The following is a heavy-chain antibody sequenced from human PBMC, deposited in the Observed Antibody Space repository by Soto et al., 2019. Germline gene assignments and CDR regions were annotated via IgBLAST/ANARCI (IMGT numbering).Heavy chain of an antibody. Sequence: WGSLRLSCAASGFTFSSYGMHWVRQAPGKGLEWVAVISYDGSNKYYADSVKGRFTISRDNSKNTLYLQMNSLRAEDTAVYYCAKGSNGTPSFDYWGQGTLVTVSS. CDR1: GFTFSSYG. CDR3: AKGSNGTPSFDY. J-gene: IGHJ4*02. CDR2: ISYDGSNK. V-gene: IGHV3-30*18. D-gene: IGHD1-1*01.